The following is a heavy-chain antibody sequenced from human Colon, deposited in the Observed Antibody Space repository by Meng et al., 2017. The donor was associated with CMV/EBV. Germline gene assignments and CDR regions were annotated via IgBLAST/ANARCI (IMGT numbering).Heavy chain of an antibody. CDR2: IHQSGIT. J-gene: IGHJ4*02. CDR1: GGSFSNYY. D-gene: IGHD3-10*01. V-gene: IGHV4-34*01. Sequence: LQIMQSAAGLFNPSATLSLPCVVCGGSFSNYYWSWTRQSPGKGLEWIGDIHQSGITNHNPSLKSRVTISIDTSKNQFSLKLSSVTAADTALYYCAGGTYQAWEVLYFWGQGTLVTVSS. CDR3: AGGTYQAWEVLYF.